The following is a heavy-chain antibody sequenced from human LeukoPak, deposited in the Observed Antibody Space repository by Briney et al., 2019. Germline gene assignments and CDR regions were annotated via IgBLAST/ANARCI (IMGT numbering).Heavy chain of an antibody. Sequence: GASVKVSCKASGGTFSSYAISWVRQAPGQGLEWMGGIIPIFGTASYAQKFQGRVTITADESTSTAYMELSSLRSEDTAVYYCAQTRDYYYYGMDVWGQGTTVTVSS. CDR2: IIPIFGTA. J-gene: IGHJ6*02. V-gene: IGHV1-69*13. CDR3: AQTRDYYYYGMDV. CDR1: GGTFSSYA.